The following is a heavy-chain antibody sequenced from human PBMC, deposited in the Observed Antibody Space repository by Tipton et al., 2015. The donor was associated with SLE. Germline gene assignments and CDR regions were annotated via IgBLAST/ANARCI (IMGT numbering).Heavy chain of an antibody. V-gene: IGHV4-34*01. J-gene: IGHJ4*02. CDR1: GGSFSGYY. D-gene: IGHD2-15*01. CDR2: INHSGDT. Sequence: TLSLTCAVYGGSFSGYYWTWIRQPPGKGLEWIGEINHSGDTNYNPSLKSRVTISVDTSKNHFSLELGSVTAADTAVYYCARQDMWGYYFDYWGQGTLVTVSS. CDR3: ARQDMWGYYFDY.